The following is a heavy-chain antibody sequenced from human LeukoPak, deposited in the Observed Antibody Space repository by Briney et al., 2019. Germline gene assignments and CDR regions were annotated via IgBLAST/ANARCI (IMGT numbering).Heavy chain of an antibody. Sequence: NPSETPSLTCTVSGGSISSGSYYWSWIRQPAGKGLEWIGRIYTSGSTNYNPSLKSRVTISVDTSKNQFSLKLSSVTAADTAVYYCARGGSYDFWSGANWFDPWGQGTLVTVSS. CDR3: ARGGSYDFWSGANWFDP. V-gene: IGHV4-61*02. CDR2: IYTSGST. CDR1: GGSISSGSYY. D-gene: IGHD3-3*01. J-gene: IGHJ5*02.